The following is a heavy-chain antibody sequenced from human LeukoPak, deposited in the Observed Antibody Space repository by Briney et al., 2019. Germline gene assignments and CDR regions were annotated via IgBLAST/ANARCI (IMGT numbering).Heavy chain of an antibody. J-gene: IGHJ5*02. D-gene: IGHD3-10*01. CDR2: IYYSGST. Sequence: SETLSLTCTVSGGSISSSSYYWGWIRQPPGKGLEWIGSIYYSGSTYYNPSLKSRVTISVDTFKNQFSLKLSSVTAADTAVYYCARRGSGSGFDPWGQGTLVTVSS. CDR1: GGSISSSSYY. V-gene: IGHV4-39*01. CDR3: ARRGSGSGFDP.